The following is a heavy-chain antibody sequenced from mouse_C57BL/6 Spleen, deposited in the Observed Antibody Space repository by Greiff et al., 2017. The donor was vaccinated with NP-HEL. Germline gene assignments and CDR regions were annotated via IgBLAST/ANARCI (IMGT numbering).Heavy chain of an antibody. V-gene: IGHV14-3*01. J-gene: IGHJ1*03. D-gene: IGHD1-1*01. CDR2: IDPANGNT. CDR3: ARSGYYYGSSYVNFDV. CDR1: GFNIKNTY. Sequence: EVKLEESVAELVRPGASVKLSCTASGFNIKNTYMHWVKQRPEQGLEWIGRIDPANGNTKYAPKFQGKATITADTSSNTAYLQLSSLTSEDTAIYYCARSGYYYGSSYVNFDVWGTGTTVTVSS.